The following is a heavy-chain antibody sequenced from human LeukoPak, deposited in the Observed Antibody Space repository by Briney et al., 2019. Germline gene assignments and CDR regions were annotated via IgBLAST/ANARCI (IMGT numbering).Heavy chain of an antibody. CDR2: ISYDGSNK. V-gene: IGHV3-30-3*01. D-gene: IGHD4-17*01. J-gene: IGHJ4*02. CDR3: ARWGWTQDYGDAWGVDS. Sequence: GGSLRLFCAASGFTFSSYAMHWVRQAPGKGLEWVAVISYDGSNKYYADSVKGRFTISRDNSKNSLYLQMNSLRAEDTAVYYCARWGWTQDYGDAWGVDSWGQGALVTVSS. CDR1: GFTFSSYA.